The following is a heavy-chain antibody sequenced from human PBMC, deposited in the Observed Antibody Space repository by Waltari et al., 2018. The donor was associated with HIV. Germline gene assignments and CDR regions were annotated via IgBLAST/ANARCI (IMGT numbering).Heavy chain of an antibody. Sequence: QVRLEQPGAEVKKLGAPLTVPCKASGSTSLSYHINWVRRDAGQGLEWMEWSNPNSGKTGDAQKCQGRVTMTWGTSISTDYRRLSGLRSEDTSGYCCAGGSRKWWELLQAGDIWGQGTRGAVSS. CDR3: AGGSRKWWELLQAGDI. CDR1: GSTSLSYH. CDR2: SNPNSGKT. V-gene: IGHV1-8*01. J-gene: IGHJ3*02. D-gene: IGHD1-26*01.